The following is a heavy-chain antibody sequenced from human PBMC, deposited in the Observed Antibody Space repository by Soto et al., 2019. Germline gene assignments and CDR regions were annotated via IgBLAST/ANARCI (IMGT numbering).Heavy chain of an antibody. CDR1: GGSISSGDYY. D-gene: IGHD4-17*01. CDR2: IYYSGST. CDR3: AREALTTVTTDTPWFDP. V-gene: IGHV4-30-4*01. J-gene: IGHJ5*02. Sequence: QVQLQESGPGLVKPSQTLSLTCTVSGGSISSGDYYWSWIRQPPGKGLEWIGYIYYSGSTYYNPSLKSRVTISVDTSKNQFSLKLSSVTAADTAVYYCAREALTTVTTDTPWFDPWGQGTLVTVSS.